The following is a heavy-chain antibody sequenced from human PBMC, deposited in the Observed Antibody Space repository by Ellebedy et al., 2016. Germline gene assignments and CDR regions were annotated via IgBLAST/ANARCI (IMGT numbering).Heavy chain of an antibody. CDR3: ARDFGAKWFGPIDL. D-gene: IGHD3-10*01. Sequence: GESLKISCAASGFTFSSYSMNWVRQAPGKGLEWVSSISSSSSYIYYADSVQGRFTIFRDNSKSTLYLQMNSLRVEDTAVFYCARDFGAKWFGPIDLWGRGTLVTVSS. V-gene: IGHV3-21*01. CDR2: ISSSSSYI. J-gene: IGHJ2*01. CDR1: GFTFSSYS.